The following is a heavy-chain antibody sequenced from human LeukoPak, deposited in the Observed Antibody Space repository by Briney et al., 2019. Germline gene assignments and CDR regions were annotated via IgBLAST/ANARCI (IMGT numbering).Heavy chain of an antibody. D-gene: IGHD2-2*01. CDR1: GGSISSYY. Sequence: SETLSLTCTVSGGSISSYYWSWIRQPPGEGLEWIGYIHYSGRTNYNPSLKSRVTISADTSKNQFSLKLSSVTAADTAVYYCARVLGYCTSTSCSDYYYYGMDVWGQGTTVIVSS. CDR3: ARVLGYCTSTSCSDYYYYGMDV. V-gene: IGHV4-59*01. J-gene: IGHJ6*02. CDR2: IHYSGRT.